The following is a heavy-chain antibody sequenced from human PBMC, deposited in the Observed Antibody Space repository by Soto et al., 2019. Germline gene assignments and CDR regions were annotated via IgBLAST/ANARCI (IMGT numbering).Heavy chain of an antibody. CDR2: INYSGST. CDR1: GASIRSTSYY. Sequence: QLRLQESGPGRVKPSETLSLTCSVSGASIRSTSYYWGWIRQPPGKGLEWIGSINYSGSTHYSPSLQSRIIMSIDTSTTQCSLKLPSVTAADTAVYCCTRHEGAAAADRPLDSWGQGTLVTASS. CDR3: TRHEGAAAADRPLDS. J-gene: IGHJ4*02. D-gene: IGHD6-13*01. V-gene: IGHV4-39*01.